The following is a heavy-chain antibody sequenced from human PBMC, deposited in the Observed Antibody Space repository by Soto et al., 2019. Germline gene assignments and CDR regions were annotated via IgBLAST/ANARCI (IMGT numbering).Heavy chain of an antibody. Sequence: QLQLQESGPGLVKPSETLSLTCTVSGGSISSSSYYWGWNRQPPGKGLEWIGRIYYSWSTYYNPSPKSGVTISVDTYKNQFSLKLTSVTAADTAVYYCARHSLGGTVDSWGQGTLVTVSS. V-gene: IGHV4-39*01. CDR1: GGSISSSSYY. D-gene: IGHD1-7*01. CDR2: IYYSWST. CDR3: ARHSLGGTVDS. J-gene: IGHJ4*02.